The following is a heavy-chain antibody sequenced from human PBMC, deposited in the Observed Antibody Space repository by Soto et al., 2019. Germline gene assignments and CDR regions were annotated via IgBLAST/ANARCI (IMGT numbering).Heavy chain of an antibody. CDR3: VSTINGYFEY. J-gene: IGHJ4*02. Sequence: EVLLAQSGAEVKKPGDSLKISCKGSGHSFVTHWIGWVRQMPGKGLEWMGIIYPGDSGTKYSPSFQGQVTISADKSISTAYLQWSSLKASDTALYYCVSTINGYFEYWGQGTLVTVSS. CDR1: GHSFVTHW. D-gene: IGHD3-9*01. CDR2: IYPGDSGT. V-gene: IGHV5-51*01.